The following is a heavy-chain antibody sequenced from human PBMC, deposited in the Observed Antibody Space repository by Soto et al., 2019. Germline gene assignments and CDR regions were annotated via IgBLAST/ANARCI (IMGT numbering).Heavy chain of an antibody. CDR2: ITSSGGST. D-gene: IGHD6-19*01. Sequence: EVQLLESGGGLVQPGGSLRLSCAASGFTFSNYAMIWVRQVAGKGLEWVSGITSSGGSTNYADSVKGRFTISRDNSKNTLYLQMNSLRAEDTAIYYCAKVKWLGPEDLDYWGQVTLVTVSS. V-gene: IGHV3-23*01. J-gene: IGHJ4*02. CDR1: GFTFSNYA. CDR3: AKVKWLGPEDLDY.